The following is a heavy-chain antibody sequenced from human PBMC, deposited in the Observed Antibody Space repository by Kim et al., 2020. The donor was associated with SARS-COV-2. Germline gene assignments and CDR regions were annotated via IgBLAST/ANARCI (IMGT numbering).Heavy chain of an antibody. J-gene: IGHJ4*02. CDR1: GFTFSSYW. V-gene: IGHV3-7*01. Sequence: GGSLRLSCAASGFTFSSYWMSWVRQAPGKGLEWVANIKQDGSEKYYVDSVKGRFTISRDNAKNSLYLQMNSLRAEDTAVYYCARVREERWLQLGAFDYWGQGTLVTVSS. CDR2: IKQDGSEK. CDR3: ARVREERWLQLGAFDY. D-gene: IGHD5-12*01.